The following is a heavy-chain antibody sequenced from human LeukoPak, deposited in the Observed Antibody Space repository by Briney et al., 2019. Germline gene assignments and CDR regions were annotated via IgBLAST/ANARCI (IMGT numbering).Heavy chain of an antibody. CDR3: AILSSWYPTDY. J-gene: IGHJ4*02. Sequence: GGSLRLSCAASGFTFSSYGMHWVRQAPGKGLEWVAVIWYDGSNKYYADSVKGRFTISRDNAKNSLYLQMNSLRAEDTAVYYCAILSSWYPTDYWGQGTLVTVSS. D-gene: IGHD6-13*01. CDR2: IWYDGSNK. CDR1: GFTFSSYG. V-gene: IGHV3-33*03.